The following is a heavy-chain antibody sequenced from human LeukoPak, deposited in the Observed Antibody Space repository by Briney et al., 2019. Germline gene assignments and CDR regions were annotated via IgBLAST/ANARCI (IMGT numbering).Heavy chain of an antibody. Sequence: ASVKVSCRASGYTFTDYYMHWLRQAPGQGLEWMGWINPNSGGAIYAQKFQGRITMTRDTSISTAYMDLRSLRSDDTAIYYCARRSSTHAFDIWGQGTMLTVSP. V-gene: IGHV1-2*02. CDR3: ARRSSTHAFDI. J-gene: IGHJ3*02. CDR1: GYTFTDYY. D-gene: IGHD3-10*01. CDR2: INPNSGGA.